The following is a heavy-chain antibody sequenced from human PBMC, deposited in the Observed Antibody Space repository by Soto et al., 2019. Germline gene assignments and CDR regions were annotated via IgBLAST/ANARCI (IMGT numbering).Heavy chain of an antibody. CDR1: GFIFSNYG. Sequence: QVQLVESGGGVVQPGRSLRLSCAASGFIFSNYGMHWVRQAPGKGLEWVAVIWYDGSHESYADSVKGRFTISRDNSKNTLFLQMNSLRAEDTAVYYCARWNGYADLWGQGTLVTVSS. V-gene: IGHV3-33*01. D-gene: IGHD1-1*01. CDR3: ARWNGYADL. J-gene: IGHJ4*02. CDR2: IWYDGSHE.